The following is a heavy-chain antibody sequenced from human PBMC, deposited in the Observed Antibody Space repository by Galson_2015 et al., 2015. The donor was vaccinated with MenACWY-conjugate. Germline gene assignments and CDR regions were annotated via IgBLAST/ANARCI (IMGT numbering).Heavy chain of an antibody. CDR2: INPNSGGT. CDR1: GYTFTGYY. D-gene: IGHD5-24*01. Sequence: SVKVSCKASGYTFTGYYMHWVRQAPGQGLEWTGWINPNSGGTNYAQKFQGWVTMTRDTSISTAYMELSRLRSDDTAVYYCARDREMATTEPYYYYYYMDVWGKGTTVTVSS. CDR3: ARDREMATTEPYYYYYYMDV. J-gene: IGHJ6*03. V-gene: IGHV1-2*04.